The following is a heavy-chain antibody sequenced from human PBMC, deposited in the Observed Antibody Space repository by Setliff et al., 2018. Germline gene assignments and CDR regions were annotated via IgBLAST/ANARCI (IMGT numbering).Heavy chain of an antibody. D-gene: IGHD3-3*01. V-gene: IGHV4-34*01. Sequence: SETLSLTCAVYGASFSGTYCSWIRQSPGKGLEWIGEINHTGSPNWIGEINHSGSPNYNPSLKSRVTMSVDTSKKQLSLKLSTVTAADRAVYYCRFWSGYYKNDYWGQG. CDR3: RFWSGYYKNDY. CDR1: GASFSGTY. J-gene: IGHJ4*02. CDR2: INHSGSP.